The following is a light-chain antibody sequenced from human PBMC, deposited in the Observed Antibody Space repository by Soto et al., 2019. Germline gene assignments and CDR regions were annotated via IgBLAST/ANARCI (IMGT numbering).Light chain of an antibody. V-gene: IGKV1-39*01. CDR1: LTIGDS. J-gene: IGKJ1*01. CDR2: GAS. Sequence: DIRMTQSPSSLSASVGDRVTITCRASLTIGDSLSRFQQKVGKPPTLLIYGASALQSGVPARFSGSGSGTDFTLTINNMQREDFATYYCQQTYNLPRTFGQGTKVEFK. CDR3: QQTYNLPRT.